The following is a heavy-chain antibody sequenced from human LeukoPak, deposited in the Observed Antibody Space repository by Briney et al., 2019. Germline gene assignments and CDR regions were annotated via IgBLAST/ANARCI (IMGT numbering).Heavy chain of an antibody. V-gene: IGHV1-69*13. Sequence: GASVTVSCTASGGTFSSYAISWVRQAPGQGLEWMGGIIPIFGTANYAQKFQGRVTITADESTSTAYMELSSLRSEDTAVYYCARVSDGYNLAHFDYWGQGTLVTVSS. D-gene: IGHD5-24*01. CDR1: GGTFSSYA. CDR3: ARVSDGYNLAHFDY. CDR2: IIPIFGTA. J-gene: IGHJ4*02.